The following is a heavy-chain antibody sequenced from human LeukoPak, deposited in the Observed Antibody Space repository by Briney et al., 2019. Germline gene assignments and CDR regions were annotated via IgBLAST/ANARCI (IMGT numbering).Heavy chain of an antibody. CDR1: GYSFTSYW. CDR2: IYPGDSDT. Sequence: GESLKISCKGSGYSFTSYWIGWVRQMPGKGLEWMGIIYPGDSDTRYSPSFQGQVTISADKSISTAYLQWSSLKASGTAMYYCARHVFSYYYGSGSYPYYFDYWGQGTLVTVSS. V-gene: IGHV5-51*01. D-gene: IGHD3-10*01. CDR3: ARHVFSYYYGSGSYPYYFDY. J-gene: IGHJ4*02.